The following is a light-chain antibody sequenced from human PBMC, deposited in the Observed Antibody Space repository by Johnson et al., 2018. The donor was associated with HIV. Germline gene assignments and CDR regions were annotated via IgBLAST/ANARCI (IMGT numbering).Light chain of an antibody. CDR3: GTWDSSLSAHV. CDR1: SSNIGNNY. J-gene: IGLJ1*01. V-gene: IGLV1-51*02. CDR2: ENN. Sequence: QPVLTQPPSVSAAPGQKVTISCSGSSSNIGNNYVSWYQQLPGTPPKLLIYENNKRPSGIPDRFSGSKSDTSATLGITGLQTGDEADYYCGTWDSSLSAHVFGTGTKVTVL.